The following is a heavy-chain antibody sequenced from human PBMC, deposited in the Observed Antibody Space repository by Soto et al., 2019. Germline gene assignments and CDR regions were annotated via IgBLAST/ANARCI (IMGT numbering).Heavy chain of an antibody. CDR3: VKAGTMAGTGTTPRSFDI. CDR2: ISFDGSNQ. V-gene: IGHV3-30*18. J-gene: IGHJ3*02. CDR1: GFMFNAYG. D-gene: IGHD1-1*01. Sequence: GGSLRLSCAASGFMFNAYGMHWVRQAPGNGLEWVAVISFDGSNQYYEESVKGRFTISRDSSKNTLYLQMHSLRAEDTAVYFCVKAGTMAGTGTTPRSFDIWGRGTMVTVSS.